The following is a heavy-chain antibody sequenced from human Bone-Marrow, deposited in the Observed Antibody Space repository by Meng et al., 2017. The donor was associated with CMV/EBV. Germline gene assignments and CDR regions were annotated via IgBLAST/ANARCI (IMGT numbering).Heavy chain of an antibody. CDR2: FDPEDGET. CDR3: ATVVALTTVTTRDYVAPYNWFDP. CDR1: GYTLTDLS. Sequence: ASVKVSCKVSGYTLTDLSMHWVRQAPGKGLEWMGGFDPEDGETIYAQKFQGRVTMTEDTSTDTAYMELSSLRSEDTAVYYCATVVALTTVTTRDYVAPYNWFDPWGQGTLVTVSS. J-gene: IGHJ5*02. D-gene: IGHD4-11*01. V-gene: IGHV1-24*01.